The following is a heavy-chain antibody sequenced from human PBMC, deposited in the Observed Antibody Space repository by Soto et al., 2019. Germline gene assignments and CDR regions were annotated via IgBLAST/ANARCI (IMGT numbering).Heavy chain of an antibody. V-gene: IGHV3-30*18. CDR1: EFSFSSYG. CDR2: ISYDGSNK. CDR3: AKAQIQQLVPGARPDYYGMDV. J-gene: IGHJ6*02. Sequence: QVQLVESGGGVVQPGRSLRLSCAASEFSFSSYGMHWVRQAPDKGMEWVAVISYDGSNKYYADSVKGRFTISRDNSKNTLYLQMNSLRAEDTAVYYCAKAQIQQLVPGARPDYYGMDVWGQGTTVTVSS. D-gene: IGHD6-6*01.